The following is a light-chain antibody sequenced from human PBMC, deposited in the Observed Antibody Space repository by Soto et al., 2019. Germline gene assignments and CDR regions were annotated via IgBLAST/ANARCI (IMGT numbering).Light chain of an antibody. CDR3: QSCDSSLSVV. V-gene: IGLV1-40*01. J-gene: IGLJ2*01. CDR1: SSNIGAGYD. Sequence: QSVLTQPPSVSGAPGQRVTISCTGSSSNIGAGYDVHWYQQLPGTASKLLIYGNSNRPSGVPDRFSGSKSGTSASLAITGLQAEDEADYYCQSCDSSLSVVFGGGTKVTV. CDR2: GNS.